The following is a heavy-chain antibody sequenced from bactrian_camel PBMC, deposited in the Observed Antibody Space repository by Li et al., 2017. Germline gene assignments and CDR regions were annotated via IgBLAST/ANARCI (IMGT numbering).Heavy chain of an antibody. V-gene: IGHV3S53*01. CDR3: AARGPYCYTKLSVRDFTY. CDR2: INVRGAA. CDR1: GHTSSMFC. J-gene: IGHJ6*01. D-gene: IGHD2*01. Sequence: HVQLVESGGGSVQAGGSLRLSCAASGHTSSMFCMGWFRQAPGKGREFVSYINVRGAANYADSVKGRFTISRDNAEHTLSLQMNDLEPGDTAMYYCAARGPYCYTKLSVRDFTYWGQGTQVTVS.